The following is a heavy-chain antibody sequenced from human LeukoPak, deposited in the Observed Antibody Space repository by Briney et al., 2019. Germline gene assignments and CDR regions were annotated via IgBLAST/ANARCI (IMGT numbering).Heavy chain of an antibody. CDR2: ISYDGSNK. CDR1: GFTFSSYG. CDR3: AKDGAHDRGLDY. Sequence: PGRSLRLSCAASGFTFSSYGMHWVRQAPGNGLEWVAVISYDGSNKYYADSVKGRFTISRDNSKNTLYLQMNSLRAEDTAVYYCAKDGAHDRGLDYWGQGTLVTVSS. J-gene: IGHJ4*02. D-gene: IGHD3-22*01. V-gene: IGHV3-30*18.